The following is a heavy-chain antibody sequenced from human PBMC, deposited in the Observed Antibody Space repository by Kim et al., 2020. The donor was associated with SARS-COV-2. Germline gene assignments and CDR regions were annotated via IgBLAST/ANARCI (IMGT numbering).Heavy chain of an antibody. V-gene: IGHV1-8*01. CDR3: ARVLNLYDYYGMDV. D-gene: IGHD2-8*01. J-gene: IGHJ6*02. Sequence: YAQKFQGRVTMPRNTSISTAYMERSSLRSEDTAVYYCARVLNLYDYYGMDVWGQGTTVTVSS.